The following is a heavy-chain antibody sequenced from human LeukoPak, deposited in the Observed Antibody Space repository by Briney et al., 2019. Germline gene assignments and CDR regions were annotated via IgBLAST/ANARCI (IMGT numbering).Heavy chain of an antibody. J-gene: IGHJ5*02. D-gene: IGHD2-15*01. Sequence: SETLSLTCTVSGGSISSYYWSGIRQPPGKGLDGIGYIYYSWSTNYNPSLKSRRTISVDTTKTHLSLKLSSVTAADTAVYYCASYGPVVVASRGWFDPWGEGTLVTVSS. CDR2: IYYSWST. V-gene: IGHV4-59*01. CDR3: ASYGPVVVASRGWFDP. CDR1: GGSISSYY.